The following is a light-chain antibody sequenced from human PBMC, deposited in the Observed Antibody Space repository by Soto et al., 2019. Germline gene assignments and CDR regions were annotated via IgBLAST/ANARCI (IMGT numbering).Light chain of an antibody. J-gene: IGLJ1*01. CDR3: CSYAGSSTHV. Sequence: QSALTQPASMSGSPGQSITISCTGTSSDVGRYNLVSWYQQYPGKAPKLMIYEGNERPSGVSNRFSGSTSGNTASLTISGLQAEDEADYYCCSYAGSSTHVFGTGTKLTV. CDR2: EGN. CDR1: SSDVGRYNL. V-gene: IGLV2-23*01.